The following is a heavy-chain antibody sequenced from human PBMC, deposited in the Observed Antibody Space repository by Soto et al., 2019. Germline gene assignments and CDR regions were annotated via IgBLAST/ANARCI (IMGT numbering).Heavy chain of an antibody. CDR2: IIPVLGLP. CDR1: RGTFSSYT. J-gene: IGHJ2*01. Sequence: QVQLVQSGAEVKKPGSSVKVSCKASRGTFSSYTITWVRQAPGQGLEWMGRIIPVLGLPNYAQKFQGRVPITAYKSTSTAYMELSSLRSEDTAVYYCAKDRCRSTCGARGYWYFDLWGRGTLVTVSS. CDR3: AKDRCRSTCGARGYWYFDL. D-gene: IGHD2-2*01. V-gene: IGHV1-69*08.